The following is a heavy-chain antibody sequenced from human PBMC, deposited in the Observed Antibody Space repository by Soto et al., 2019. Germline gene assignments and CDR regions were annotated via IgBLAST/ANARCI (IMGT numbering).Heavy chain of an antibody. CDR1: DGCIKSSND. CDR3: VRHGGRLFDY. Sequence: SETLSLTCAVSDGCIKSSNDWSWVRQHPGKGLEWIGQVYHNGGPSYNPSLRSRVTMSIDKSKNQFSLNLSAVTAADTAVYFCVRHGGRLFDYWGPGHLVTVSS. D-gene: IGHD2-15*01. J-gene: IGHJ4*02. CDR2: VYHNGGP. V-gene: IGHV4-4*02.